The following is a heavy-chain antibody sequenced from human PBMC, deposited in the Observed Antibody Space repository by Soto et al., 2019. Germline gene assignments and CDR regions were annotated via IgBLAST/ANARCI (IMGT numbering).Heavy chain of an antibody. J-gene: IGHJ3*01. CDR1: GFTFDDYA. CDR3: AKSSGDLEVLKTTVTSFWCGFYL. D-gene: IGHD4-17*01. V-gene: IGHV3-9*01. Sequence: EVQLVESGGGLVQPGRSLRLSCAASGFTFDDYAMHWVRQAPGKGPEWVSGITCNSGSRGYAESVKGRLTISRDNAKNSLYLLMNRRKSDDTDLTYRAKSSGDLEVLKTTVTSFWCGFYLWGQGKIVTVSS. CDR2: ITCNSGSR.